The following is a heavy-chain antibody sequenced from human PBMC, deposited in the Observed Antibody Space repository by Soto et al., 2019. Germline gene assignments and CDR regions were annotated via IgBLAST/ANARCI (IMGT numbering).Heavy chain of an antibody. CDR2: ISSSSESI. V-gene: IGHV3-48*02. CDR3: ARLPKGSVVTG. J-gene: IGHJ4*01. CDR1: GFSFRYHS. D-gene: IGHD2-21*02. Sequence: GGSLRLSCVGSGFSFRYHSMNWVRQPPGKGLQWISYISSSSESIYYADSVKGRFTVSRDNAKNTLFLQMNSLRDDDSAIYYCARLPKGSVVTGWGQGSLVTVSS.